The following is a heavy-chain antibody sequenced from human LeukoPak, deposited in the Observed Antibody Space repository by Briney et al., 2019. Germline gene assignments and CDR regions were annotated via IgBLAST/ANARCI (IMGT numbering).Heavy chain of an antibody. CDR1: GFTFSSYS. Sequence: GGSPRLSCAASGFTFSSYSMNWVRQAPGKGLEWVSSISSSSSYIYYADSVKGRFTISRDNAKNSLHLQMNSLRAEDTAVYYCARDRAAAAGSPLPWGQGTLVTVSS. CDR2: ISSSSSYI. D-gene: IGHD6-13*01. V-gene: IGHV3-21*01. J-gene: IGHJ5*02. CDR3: ARDRAAAAGSPLP.